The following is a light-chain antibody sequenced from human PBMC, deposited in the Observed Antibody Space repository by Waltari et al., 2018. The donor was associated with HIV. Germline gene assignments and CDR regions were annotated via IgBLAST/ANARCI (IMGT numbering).Light chain of an antibody. CDR2: GNK. Sequence: QSVLTQTPSVSVAQGQRVTISCTWSTSNIGADYALHWYQHIPGTATKLLIFGNKNRPSGVPDRFSSSKSGTSASLTITWLQAEDEADYFCHSYYITLSASVVFGGGTKLTVL. CDR3: HSYYITLSASVV. CDR1: TSNIGADYA. J-gene: IGLJ2*01. V-gene: IGLV1-40*01.